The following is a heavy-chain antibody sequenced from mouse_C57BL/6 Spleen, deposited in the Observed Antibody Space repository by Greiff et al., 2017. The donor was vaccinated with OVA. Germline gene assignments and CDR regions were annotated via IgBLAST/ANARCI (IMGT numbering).Heavy chain of an antibody. Sequence: EVQGVESGGGLVQPGGSLSLSCAASGFPFTDYYMSWVRQPPGKALEWLGFIRNKANGYTTEYSASVKGRFTISRDNSQSILYLQMNALRAEDSATYYCARYKGGTWGFDYWGQGTTLTVSS. CDR2: IRNKANGYTT. CDR1: GFPFTDYY. V-gene: IGHV7-3*01. CDR3: ARYKGGTWGFDY. D-gene: IGHD3-3*01. J-gene: IGHJ2*01.